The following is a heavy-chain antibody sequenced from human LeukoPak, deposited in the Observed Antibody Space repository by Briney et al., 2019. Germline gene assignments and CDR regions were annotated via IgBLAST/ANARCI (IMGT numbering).Heavy chain of an antibody. V-gene: IGHV6-1*01. J-gene: IGHJ3*02. CDR3: ARDRSLIGMIDAFDI. CDR1: GDSVSSDSAA. Sequence: SQTLSLTCAISGDSVSSDSAAWNWIRQSPSGAFEWLGRTYYRSNWSTDYAAYLRSRVTITAEPSKNQCSLPLRSVTPEDTAVYYCARDRSLIGMIDAFDIWGQGIRVTVSS. D-gene: IGHD3-16*01. CDR2: TYYRSNWST.